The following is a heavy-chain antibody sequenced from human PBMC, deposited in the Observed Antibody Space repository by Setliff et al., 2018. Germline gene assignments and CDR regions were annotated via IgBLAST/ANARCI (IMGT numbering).Heavy chain of an antibody. D-gene: IGHD3-10*01. V-gene: IGHV4-61*02. CDR1: GGSISSGTYY. Sequence: SETLSLTCTVSGGSISSGTYYWSWIRQPAGKGLEWIGRLHTSGSIDYNPSLKSRVTISVDTSKNQFSLRLRSVTAADTAVYYCARDNRARHYMDVWGRGTTVTVSS. J-gene: IGHJ6*03. CDR3: ARDNRARHYMDV. CDR2: LHTSGSI.